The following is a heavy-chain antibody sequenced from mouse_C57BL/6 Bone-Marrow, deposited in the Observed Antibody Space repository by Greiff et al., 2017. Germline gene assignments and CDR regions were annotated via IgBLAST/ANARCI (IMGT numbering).Heavy chain of an antibody. CDR1: GYSFTGYY. Sequence: VQLQQSGPELVKPGASVKISCKASGYSFTGYYMNWVKQSPEKSLEWIGEINPSTGGTTYNQKFKAKATLTVDKSSSTAYMQLKSLTSEDSAVYYCARGNRGYDYGYYYAMDYWGQGTSVTVSS. CDR3: ARGNRGYDYGYYYAMDY. CDR2: INPSTGGT. D-gene: IGHD2-4*01. J-gene: IGHJ4*01. V-gene: IGHV1-42*01.